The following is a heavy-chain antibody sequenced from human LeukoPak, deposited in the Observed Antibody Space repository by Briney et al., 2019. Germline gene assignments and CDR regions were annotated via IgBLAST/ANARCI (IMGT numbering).Heavy chain of an antibody. CDR1: GFGVHTFA. CDR3: AKDHSADGWPTFEY. J-gene: IGHJ4*02. Sequence: GGSLRLSCAVSGFGVHTFAMSWVRQAPGKGLEWLASITRYDGRLYYADSVRGRFTISRDTSQNELYLQMNSLRVDDSAIYYCAKDHSADGWPTFEYWGRGTLVTVSS. CDR2: ITRYDGRL. V-gene: IGHV3-23*01. D-gene: IGHD5-24*01.